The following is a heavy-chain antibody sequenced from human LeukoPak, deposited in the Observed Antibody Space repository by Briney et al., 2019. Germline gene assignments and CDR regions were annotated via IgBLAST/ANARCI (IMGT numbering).Heavy chain of an antibody. CDR2: ISGSGGST. Sequence: GGSLRLSCAASGFTFSSYAMSWVRQAPGKGLEWVSGISGSGGSTYYADSVKGRFTISRVNSKDTLFLQMNSLRAEDTAVYYCARDPYYDRGVNWLDPWGQGTLVTVSS. CDR1: GFTFSSYA. V-gene: IGHV3-23*01. D-gene: IGHD3-22*01. J-gene: IGHJ5*02. CDR3: ARDPYYDRGVNWLDP.